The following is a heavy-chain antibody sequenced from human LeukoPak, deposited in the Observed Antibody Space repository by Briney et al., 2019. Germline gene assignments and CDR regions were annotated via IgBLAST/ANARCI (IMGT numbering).Heavy chain of an antibody. Sequence: SETLSLTCTVSGGSISSSSYYWGWIRQPPGKGLEWIGSIYYSGSTYYNPSLKSRVTISVDTSKNQFSLKLSSVTAADTAVYYCATRVAAHSTGAFDIWGQGTMVTVSS. V-gene: IGHV4-39*01. D-gene: IGHD6-19*01. CDR1: GGSISSSSYY. J-gene: IGHJ3*02. CDR3: ATRVAAHSTGAFDI. CDR2: IYYSGST.